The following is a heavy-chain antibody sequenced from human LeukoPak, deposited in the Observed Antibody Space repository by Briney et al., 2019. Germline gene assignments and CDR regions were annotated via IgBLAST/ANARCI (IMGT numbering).Heavy chain of an antibody. CDR3: ARGHCTSGSCSRWFDP. J-gene: IGHJ5*02. Sequence: SETLSLTCTVSGGSISSSSYYWGWLRQPPRTGLEWIGSIYYTGSTYYNPSLKSRVTISVDTSKNQFSLKLSSVTAADTAVYYCARGHCTSGSCSRWFDPWGQGTLVTVSS. CDR2: IYYTGST. CDR1: GGSISSSSYY. V-gene: IGHV4-39*07. D-gene: IGHD2-15*01.